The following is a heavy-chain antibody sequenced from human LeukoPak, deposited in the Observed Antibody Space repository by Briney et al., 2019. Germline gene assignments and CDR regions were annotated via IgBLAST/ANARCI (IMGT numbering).Heavy chain of an antibody. V-gene: IGHV3-23*01. CDR1: GFTFSSYA. CDR3: AKEEPIVVVPAAMRGRGFDY. Sequence: PGGSLRLSCAASGFTFSSYAMSWVRQAPGKGLEWVSAISGSGGSTYYADSVKGRFTISRDNSKNTLYLQMNSLRAEDTAVYYCAKEEPIVVVPAAMRGRGFDYWGQGTLVTVSS. D-gene: IGHD2-2*01. CDR2: ISGSGGST. J-gene: IGHJ4*02.